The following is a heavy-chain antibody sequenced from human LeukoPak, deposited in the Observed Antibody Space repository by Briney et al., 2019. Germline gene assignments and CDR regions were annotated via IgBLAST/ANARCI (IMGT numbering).Heavy chain of an antibody. V-gene: IGHV3-11*01. D-gene: IGHD1-1*01. CDR3: ARDRVHDYYYYYYMDV. CDR2: ISSSGSTI. Sequence: GGSLRLSCAASGFTFSDYYMSWIRQAPGKGLEWVSYISSSGSTIYYADSVKGRFTISRDNAKNSLYLRMNSLRAEDTAVYYCARDRVHDYYYYYYMDVWGKGTTVTVSS. J-gene: IGHJ6*03. CDR1: GFTFSDYY.